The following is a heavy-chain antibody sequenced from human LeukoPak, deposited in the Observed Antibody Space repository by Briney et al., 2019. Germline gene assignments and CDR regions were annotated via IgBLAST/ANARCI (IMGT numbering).Heavy chain of an antibody. V-gene: IGHV3-23*01. CDR2: TSSSDAGT. J-gene: IGHJ4*02. CDR3: AKAPVTSCRGAYCYPFDS. CDR1: GFTFDDYG. D-gene: IGHD2-21*01. Sequence: GGSLRLSCAASGFTFDDYGMSWVRQAPGKGLEWVAATSSSDAGTYHADSVRGRFTISRDNSKNTLYLQMNSLRAEDAAVYFCAKAPVTSCRGAYCYPFDSWGQGTLVTVSS.